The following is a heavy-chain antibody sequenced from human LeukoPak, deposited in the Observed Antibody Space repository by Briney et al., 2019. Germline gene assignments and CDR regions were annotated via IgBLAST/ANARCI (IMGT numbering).Heavy chain of an antibody. V-gene: IGHV4-61*08. CDR1: GGSISSGGYY. D-gene: IGHD3-9*01. CDR2: IYYSGST. CDR3: ARIPVLRYFDWLLGFDP. Sequence: TASETLSLTCAVSGGSISSGGYYWSWIRQPPGKGLEWIGYIYYSGSTNYNPSLKSRVTISVDTSKNQFSLKLSSVTAADTAVYYCARIPVLRYFDWLLGFDPWGQGTLVTVSS. J-gene: IGHJ5*02.